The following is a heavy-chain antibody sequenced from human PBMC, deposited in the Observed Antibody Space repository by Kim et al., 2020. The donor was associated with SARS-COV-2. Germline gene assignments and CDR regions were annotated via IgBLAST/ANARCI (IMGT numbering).Heavy chain of an antibody. D-gene: IGHD2-15*01. J-gene: IGHJ4*02. V-gene: IGHV4-34*01. Sequence: SETLSLTCAVYGGSFSGYYWSWIRQPPGKGLEWIGEINHSGSTNYNPSLKSRVTISVDTSKNQFSLKLSSVTAADTAVYYCARGLDCSGGSCYGYIDYWGQGTLVTVSS. CDR2: INHSGST. CDR3: ARGLDCSGGSCYGYIDY. CDR1: GGSFSGYY.